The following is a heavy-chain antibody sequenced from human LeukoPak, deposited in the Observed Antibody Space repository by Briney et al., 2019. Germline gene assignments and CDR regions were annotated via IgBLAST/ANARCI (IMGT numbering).Heavy chain of an antibody. CDR3: ARGRSYGFDFDS. D-gene: IGHD5-18*01. Sequence: SETLSLTCDVSGVSINTCCYYWTWIRQPPGKGLEWIGYKYYSGSTRYNSSLRSRLTISLDSSKSQFSLRLTSVTAADTAVYYCARGRSYGFDFDSWGPGTLVIVSS. CDR2: KYYSGST. V-gene: IGHV4-61*01. CDR1: GVSINTCCYY. J-gene: IGHJ4*02.